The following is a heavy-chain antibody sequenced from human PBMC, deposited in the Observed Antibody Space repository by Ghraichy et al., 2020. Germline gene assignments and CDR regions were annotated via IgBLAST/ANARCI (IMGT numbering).Heavy chain of an antibody. J-gene: IGHJ4*02. CDR2: IYYSGST. CDR1: GGSISNYY. CDR3: ARGGRGFYDSSGYVEAHVFYY. D-gene: IGHD3-22*01. V-gene: IGHV4-59*01. Sequence: SETLSLTCTVSGGSISNYYWSWIRQPPGKGLEWIAYIYYSGSTDYNPSLESRVTVSLDTSKNQFSLNLSSVTAAETAVYYCARGGRGFYDSSGYVEAHVFYYWGQGTLVTVSS.